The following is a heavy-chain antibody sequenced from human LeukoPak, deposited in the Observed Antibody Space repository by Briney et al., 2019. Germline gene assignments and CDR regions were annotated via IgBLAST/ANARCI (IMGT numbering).Heavy chain of an antibody. J-gene: IGHJ4*01. D-gene: IGHD6-13*01. V-gene: IGHV4-39*07. CDR1: GDSISSSNFY. Sequence: SETLSLTCTVSGDSISSSNFYWGWIRQPPGKGLEWLGSIYYSGRTYYNPSLKSRLTISVDTSKNQFSLKLSSVTAADTAVYYCAREVVAAPGTVDYWGQGTLVTVSS. CDR3: AREVVAAPGTVDY. CDR2: IYYSGRT.